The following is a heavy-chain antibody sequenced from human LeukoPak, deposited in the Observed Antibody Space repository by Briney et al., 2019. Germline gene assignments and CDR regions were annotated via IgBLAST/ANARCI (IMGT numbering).Heavy chain of an antibody. V-gene: IGHV4-39*01. CDR1: GGSISSSSYY. CDR3: ARHLRRSPFDY. D-gene: IGHD3-16*01. Sequence: PSETLSLTCTVSGGSISSSSYYWGWIRRPPGKGLEWIGSIYYSGSTYYNPSLKSRVTISVDTSKNQFSLKLSSVTAAETAVYYCARHLRRSPFDYWGQGTLVTVSS. J-gene: IGHJ4*02. CDR2: IYYSGST.